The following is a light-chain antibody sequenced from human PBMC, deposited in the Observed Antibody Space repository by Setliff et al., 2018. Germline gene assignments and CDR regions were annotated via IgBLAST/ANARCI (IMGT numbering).Light chain of an antibody. J-gene: IGLJ2*01. V-gene: IGLV2-14*03. CDR1: SSDVGGYNY. CDR2: DVV. CDR3: SSYTTISTLV. Sequence: QSALTQPASVSGSPGQPITIPCTGTSSDVGGYNYVSWYQQHPGKAPKVIIYDVVVRPSGVSNRFSGSKSGNTASLTISGLQAEDEADYYCSSYTTISTLVFGGGTKVTVL.